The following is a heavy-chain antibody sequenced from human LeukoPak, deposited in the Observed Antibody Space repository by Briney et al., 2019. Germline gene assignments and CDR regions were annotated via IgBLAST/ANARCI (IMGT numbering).Heavy chain of an antibody. D-gene: IGHD2-15*01. CDR3: AGGLPSPDAFDI. Sequence: SETLSLTCTVSGGSISSYYWSWIRQPPGKGLEWIGYIYYSGSTNYNPSLKSRVTISVDTSKNQFSLKLSSVTAADTAVYYCAGGLPSPDAFDIWGQGTMVTVSS. J-gene: IGHJ3*02. CDR2: IYYSGST. CDR1: GGSISSYY. V-gene: IGHV4-59*01.